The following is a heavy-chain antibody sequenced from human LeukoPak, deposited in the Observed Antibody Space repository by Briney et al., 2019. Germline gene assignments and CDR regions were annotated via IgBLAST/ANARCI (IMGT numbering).Heavy chain of an antibody. V-gene: IGHV3-21*01. CDR2: ISSSSSYI. Sequence: GGSLRLSCAAYGFTFSNYSMNWVRQAPGKGLEWVSSISSSSSYIYYADSVKGRFTISRDNAKNSLYLQMNSLRAEDTAVYYCAREGTYYYDSSGYTIDYWGQGTLVTVSS. J-gene: IGHJ4*02. CDR3: AREGTYYYDSSGYTIDY. CDR1: GFTFSNYS. D-gene: IGHD3-22*01.